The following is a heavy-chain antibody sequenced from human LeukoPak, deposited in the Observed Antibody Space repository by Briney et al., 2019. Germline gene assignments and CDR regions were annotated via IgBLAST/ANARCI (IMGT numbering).Heavy chain of an antibody. J-gene: IGHJ6*03. CDR3: ARRSGVGYSGSYYYYYYYMDV. CDR1: GGSFSGYY. V-gene: IGHV4-34*01. D-gene: IGHD1-26*01. CDR2: INHSGST. Sequence: SETLSLTCAVYGGSFSGYYWSWIRPPPGKGLEWIGEINHSGSTNYNPSLKSRVTISVDTSKNQFSLKLSSVTAADTAVYYCARRSGVGYSGSYYYYYYYMDVWGKGTTVTVSS.